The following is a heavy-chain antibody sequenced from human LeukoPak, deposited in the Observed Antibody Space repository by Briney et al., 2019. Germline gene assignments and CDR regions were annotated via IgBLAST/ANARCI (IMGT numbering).Heavy chain of an antibody. V-gene: IGHV3-20*04. CDR1: GFTFDNYA. Sequence: GGSLRLSRAASGFTFDNYAMGWVRQAPGKGLEWIAGVNWNGDDTGYADSVKGRFTISRDNAKNSLYLQLNSLRAEDTALYYCARGQILGAGFDYWGQGTLVTVSS. CDR2: VNWNGDDT. J-gene: IGHJ4*02. CDR3: ARGQILGAGFDY. D-gene: IGHD1-26*01.